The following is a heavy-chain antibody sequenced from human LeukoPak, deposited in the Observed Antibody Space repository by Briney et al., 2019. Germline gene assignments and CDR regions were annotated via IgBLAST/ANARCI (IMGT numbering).Heavy chain of an antibody. D-gene: IGHD3-9*01. Sequence: GGSLRLSCGASGFTVSNYWMHWVRQAPGKGLVWVSRLHSDGSSTSYGGSVKGRFTISRDNAKNSLYLQMNSLRAEDTAVYYCARDWGYDILTGYAHAFDYWGQGTLVTVSS. CDR1: GFTVSNYW. CDR2: LHSDGSST. J-gene: IGHJ4*02. CDR3: ARDWGYDILTGYAHAFDY. V-gene: IGHV3-74*01.